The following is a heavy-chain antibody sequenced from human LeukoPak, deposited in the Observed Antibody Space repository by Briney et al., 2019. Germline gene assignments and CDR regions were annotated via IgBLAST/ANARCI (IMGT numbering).Heavy chain of an antibody. CDR2: ISAYNGNT. CDR3: ARDHLGGAGGWLNYYYYYYYMDV. J-gene: IGHJ6*03. CDR1: GYTFTSYG. Sequence: ASVKVSCKASGYTFTSYGISWVRQAPGQGLEWMGWISAYNGNTNYAQKLQGRVTMTTDTSTSTAYMELRSLRSDDTAVYYCARDHLGGAGGWLNYYYYYYYMDVWGKGTTVTVSS. D-gene: IGHD5-18*01. V-gene: IGHV1-18*01.